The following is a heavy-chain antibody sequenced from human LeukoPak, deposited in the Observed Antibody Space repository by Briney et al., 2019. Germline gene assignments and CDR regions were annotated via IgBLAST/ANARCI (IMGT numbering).Heavy chain of an antibody. CDR1: GGSFSGYY. V-gene: IGHV4-34*01. CDR2: INHSGST. Sequence: SETLSLTCAVYGGSFSGYYWSWIRQPPGKGLEWIGEINHSGSTNYNPSLKSRVTISVDASKNQFSLKLSPVTAADTAVYYCARSGPVRRTSGSYYSTYYYYYYMDVWGKGTTVTVSS. J-gene: IGHJ6*03. CDR3: ARSGPVRRTSGSYYSTYYYYYYMDV. D-gene: IGHD3-10*01.